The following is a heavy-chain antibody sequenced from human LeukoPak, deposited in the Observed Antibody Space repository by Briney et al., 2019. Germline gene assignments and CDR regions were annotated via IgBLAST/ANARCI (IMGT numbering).Heavy chain of an antibody. J-gene: IGHJ4*02. D-gene: IGHD4-17*01. Sequence: GGSLRLSCAASAFSFSAYSMNWVRQAPGKGLEWVSYISSSSRTTYYADSVKGRFTISRDNAKNPLYLQMNSLRDEDTAVYYCASTYGDLSHLQYWGQGTLVTVSS. CDR2: ISSSSRTT. CDR1: AFSFSAYS. V-gene: IGHV3-48*02. CDR3: ASTYGDLSHLQY.